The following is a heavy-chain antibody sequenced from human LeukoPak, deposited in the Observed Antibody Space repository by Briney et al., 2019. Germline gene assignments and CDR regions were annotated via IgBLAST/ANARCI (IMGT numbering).Heavy chain of an antibody. CDR2: ISYDGSNK. CDR1: GFTFSSYG. V-gene: IGHV3-30*03. Sequence: GGSLRSSCAASGFTFSSYGMHWVRQAPGKGLEWVAVISYDGSNKYYADTVKGRFTISRDNSKNTLSLQMNSLRAEDTAVYYCARDRTIYFDFWGQGTLLTVSS. D-gene: IGHD3-3*01. CDR3: ARDRTIYFDF. J-gene: IGHJ4*02.